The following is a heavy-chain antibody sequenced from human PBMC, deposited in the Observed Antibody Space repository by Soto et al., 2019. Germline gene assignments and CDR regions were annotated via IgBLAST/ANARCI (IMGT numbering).Heavy chain of an antibody. Sequence: GASVKVSCKASGYTFTSYGITWVRQAPGQGLEWMGWISAYNGNTNYAQKLQGRVTMTTDTSTSTAYMELRSLRSDDTAVYYCARKPYSSGWYEVDYWGQGTLVTVSS. CDR2: ISAYNGNT. CDR1: GYTFTSYG. D-gene: IGHD6-19*01. V-gene: IGHV1-18*01. CDR3: ARKPYSSGWYEVDY. J-gene: IGHJ4*02.